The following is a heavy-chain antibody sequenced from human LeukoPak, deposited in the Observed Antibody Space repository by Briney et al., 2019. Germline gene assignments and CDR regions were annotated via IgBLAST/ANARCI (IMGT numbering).Heavy chain of an antibody. CDR1: GFTFSAYA. D-gene: IGHD1-26*01. V-gene: IGHV3-30*04. Sequence: GRSLRLSCAASGFTFSAYAMNWVRQAPGKGLEWVAVISYDGRQNYYADSVKGRFTISRDNSKNTLYLQMNSLRAEDTAVYYCAKDQWELLSGSDAFDIWGQGTMVTVSS. J-gene: IGHJ3*02. CDR2: ISYDGRQN. CDR3: AKDQWELLSGSDAFDI.